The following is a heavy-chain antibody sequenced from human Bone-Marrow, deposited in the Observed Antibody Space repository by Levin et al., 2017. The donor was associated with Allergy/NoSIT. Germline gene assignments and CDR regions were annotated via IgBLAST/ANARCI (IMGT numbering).Heavy chain of an antibody. V-gene: IGHV1-69*01. CDR1: GGTFSSYA. J-gene: IGHJ6*03. Sequence: KISCKASGGTFSSYAISWVRQAPGQGLEWMGGIIPIYGTSQYAQKFQGRVTMTADESSATAYMELSSLRSEDTAVYYCASPPAASGTYSYSYYYMDVWGEGTTVTVSS. D-gene: IGHD2-2*01. CDR3: ASPPAASGTYSYSYYYMDV. CDR2: IIPIYGTS.